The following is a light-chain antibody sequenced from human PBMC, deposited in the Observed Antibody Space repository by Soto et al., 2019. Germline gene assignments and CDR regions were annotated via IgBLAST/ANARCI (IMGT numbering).Light chain of an antibody. V-gene: IGKV3-11*01. CDR2: DAS. J-gene: IGKJ4*01. CDR1: QSVSDY. Sequence: VLTQSPARLSLSPGERATLSCRAGQSVSDYLAWYQQKSGQPPRLLFFDASIRATGVPHRFSAGGSGTDFNLIISSLEPEDFPVYYCQQRVNWPPTFGGGTKVEI. CDR3: QQRVNWPPT.